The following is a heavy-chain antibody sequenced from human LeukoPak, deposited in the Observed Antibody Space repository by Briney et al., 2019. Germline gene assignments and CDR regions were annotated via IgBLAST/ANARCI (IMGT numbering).Heavy chain of an antibody. J-gene: IGHJ6*03. D-gene: IGHD6-13*01. CDR2: IYTSGST. Sequence: SETLSLTCTVSGGSISSYYWSWIRQPAGKGLEWIGRIYTSGSTNYNPSLKSRVTMSVDTSKNQFSLKPSSVTAADTAVYYCARDSSSWVYYYYMDVWGKGTTVTVSS. V-gene: IGHV4-4*07. CDR1: GGSISSYY. CDR3: ARDSSSWVYYYYMDV.